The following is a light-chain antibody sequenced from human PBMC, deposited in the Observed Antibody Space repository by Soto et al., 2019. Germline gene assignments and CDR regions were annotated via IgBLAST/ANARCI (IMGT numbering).Light chain of an antibody. CDR1: QSVSSSY. V-gene: IGKV3-20*01. Sequence: EIVLTQSPGTLSLSPGERATLSCRASQSVSSSYLAWYQQKPGQAPRLLIYGASSRATGIPDRFSGSGSGTDFTLTISRVEPEDFAVYYWQQYGSSPGTFGQGTKVEIK. CDR3: QQYGSSPGT. CDR2: GAS. J-gene: IGKJ1*01.